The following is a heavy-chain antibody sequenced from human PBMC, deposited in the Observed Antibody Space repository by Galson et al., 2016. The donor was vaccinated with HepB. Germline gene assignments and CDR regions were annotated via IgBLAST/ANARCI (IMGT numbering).Heavy chain of an antibody. Sequence: SLRLSCAGSGFIFRGYGMHWVRQAPGKGLEWVAAVSMDGRRKFYADSVRGRFTISRDNSNNMLLLQMDSLRPDDTAVYYCAKRHEYCPPVGCSFDFWGQGTLVSVSS. CDR1: GFIFRGYG. CDR2: VSMDGRRK. CDR3: AKRHEYCPPVGCSFDF. J-gene: IGHJ4*02. D-gene: IGHD2/OR15-2a*01. V-gene: IGHV3-30*18.